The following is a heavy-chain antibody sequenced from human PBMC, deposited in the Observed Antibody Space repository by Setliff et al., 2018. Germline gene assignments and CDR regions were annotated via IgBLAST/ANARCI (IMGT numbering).Heavy chain of an antibody. D-gene: IGHD3-16*01. CDR1: GFTFTSYA. V-gene: IGHV3-23*01. J-gene: IGHJ5*02. Sequence: GGSLSLSCAASGFTFTSYAMTWVRQAPGKGLEWVSTVSGAGDFTYYADSVKGRFTISRDNSKNTLFLQMNSLRAEDTAVYYCAKGRLGGHHGWFDPWGQGTLVTVSS. CDR3: AKGRLGGHHGWFDP. CDR2: VSGAGDFT.